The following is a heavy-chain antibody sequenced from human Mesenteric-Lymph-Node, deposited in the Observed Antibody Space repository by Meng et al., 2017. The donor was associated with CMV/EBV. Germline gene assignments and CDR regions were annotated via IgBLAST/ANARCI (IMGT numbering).Heavy chain of an antibody. Sequence: KVSCKGSGYSFTSYWIGWVRQRPGKGLEWMGIIYPGDSDTRYSPSFQGQVTISADKSISTAYLQWSSLKASDTAVYYCARPGITVTDAFDIWGQGTMVTVSS. V-gene: IGHV5-51*01. D-gene: IGHD1-20*01. CDR3: ARPGITVTDAFDI. J-gene: IGHJ3*02. CDR2: IYPGDSDT. CDR1: GYSFTSYW.